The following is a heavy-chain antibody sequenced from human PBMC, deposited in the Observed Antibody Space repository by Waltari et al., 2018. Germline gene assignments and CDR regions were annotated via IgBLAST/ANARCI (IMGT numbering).Heavy chain of an antibody. J-gene: IGHJ4*02. Sequence: QLELQESGPGLVKPSETLSLTCRVSGGSISRSGDSWVWIRQPPGKGLEWIGSSYYSGTTYYNPSLNSRVTISVDTSKNQFSLKLTSVTAADTAMYFCARQSYYDESGHDWGQGTLVTVSS. CDR3: ARQSYYDESGHD. V-gene: IGHV4-39*01. CDR2: SYYSGTT. CDR1: GGSISRSGDS. D-gene: IGHD3-22*01.